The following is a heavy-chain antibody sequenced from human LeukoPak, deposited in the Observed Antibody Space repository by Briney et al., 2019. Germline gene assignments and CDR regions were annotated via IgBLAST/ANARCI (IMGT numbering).Heavy chain of an antibody. V-gene: IGHV4-39*01. CDR1: GCSISSSSYY. J-gene: IGHJ4*02. D-gene: IGHD6-13*01. CDR2: IYYSGST. CDR3: ARGRRTPSYSSSWYGGLSYFDY. Sequence: SETLSLTCTVSGCSISSSSYYWVWIRQPPGKGLEWIGSIYYSGSTYYNPSLKSRVTISVDTSKNQFSLKLSYVTAADTDVYYCARGRRTPSYSSSWYGGLSYFDYWGQGTLVTVSS.